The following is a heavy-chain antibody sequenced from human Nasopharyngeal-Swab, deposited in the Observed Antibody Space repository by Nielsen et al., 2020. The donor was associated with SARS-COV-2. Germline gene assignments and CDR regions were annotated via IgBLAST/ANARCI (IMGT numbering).Heavy chain of an antibody. Sequence: ASVKVSCKTSGYTFNKFAIHWVRQAPGQGLEWMGWIDTGDGNTKYSQLLQGRVIITRDTFASTVYMDLTSLRSEDTAVYYCARDSGRDWCGQDYWGQGTLVTVSS. D-gene: IGHD3/OR15-3a*01. CDR3: ARDSGRDWCGQDY. CDR1: GYTFNKFA. CDR2: IDTGDGNT. V-gene: IGHV1-3*04. J-gene: IGHJ4*02.